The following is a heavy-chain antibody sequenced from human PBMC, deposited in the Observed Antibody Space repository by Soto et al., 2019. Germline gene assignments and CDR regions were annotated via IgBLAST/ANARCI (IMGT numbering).Heavy chain of an antibody. J-gene: IGHJ6*02. Sequence: GASVKVSCKASGYTFKNYGISWVRQAPGQGLEWVAWISADSGNTAYAQTFQDRVTVTTDTSTNTAYMDLRSLTSDDSAVYYCARDLSGPVLRFLEWLPDTPYYYGMDVWG. V-gene: IGHV1-18*01. CDR2: ISADSGNT. D-gene: IGHD3-3*01. CDR1: GYTFKNYG. CDR3: ARDLSGPVLRFLEWLPDTPYYYGMDV.